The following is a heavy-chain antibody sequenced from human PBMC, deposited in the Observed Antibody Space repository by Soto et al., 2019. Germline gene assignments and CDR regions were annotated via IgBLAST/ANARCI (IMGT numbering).Heavy chain of an antibody. Sequence: PGGSLRLSCAVSGFTFSSYWMTWVRQAPGKWLECVATIKEDGSEKYYVDSVKGRSTISRDNAQNLLYLQMNSLRAEDTAVYYCAKTTPFPPDSLGQGTLVPVSS. D-gene: IGHD1-1*01. CDR1: GFTFSSYW. CDR2: IKEDGSEK. J-gene: IGHJ5*01. CDR3: AKTTPFPPDS. V-gene: IGHV3-7*01.